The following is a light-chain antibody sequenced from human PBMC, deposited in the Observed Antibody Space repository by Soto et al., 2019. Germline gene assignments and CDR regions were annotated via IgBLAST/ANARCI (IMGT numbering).Light chain of an antibody. V-gene: IGKV2-28*01. Sequence: DIVMTQSPLSLPVTPGEPASISCRSSQSLLHSNGYNYLHWYLQEPGQSPQLLIYLGSNRASGVPDRFSGSGSGTDFTLKISRVEAEDVGVYYCMQALQTPWTFGQGTKVDIK. CDR3: MQALQTPWT. CDR2: LGS. J-gene: IGKJ1*01. CDR1: QSLLHSNGYNY.